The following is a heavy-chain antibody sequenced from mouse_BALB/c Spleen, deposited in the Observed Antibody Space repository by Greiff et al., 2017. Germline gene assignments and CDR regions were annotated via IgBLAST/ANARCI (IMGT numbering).Heavy chain of an antibody. D-gene: IGHD3-2*01. CDR2: ISSGGSYT. CDR1: GFTFSSYA. Sequence: EVKLMESGGGLVKPGGSLKLSCAASGFTFSSYAMSWVRQSPEKRLEWVAEISSGGSYTYYPDTVTGRFTISRDNAKNTLYLEMSSLRSEDTAMYYCARADSSGPAMDYWGQGTSVTVSS. J-gene: IGHJ4*01. V-gene: IGHV5-9-4*01. CDR3: ARADSSGPAMDY.